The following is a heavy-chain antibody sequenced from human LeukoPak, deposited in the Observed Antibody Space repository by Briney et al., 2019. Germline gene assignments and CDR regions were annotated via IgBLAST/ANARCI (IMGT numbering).Heavy chain of an antibody. Sequence: GGSLRLSCAASGFTFSRYSLNWVRQAPGKGLEWVSSISTSSSYIYYADSVKGRFTISGDNAKNSLYLQMNSLRAEDTAVYYCARGSASLMYYSGSYCDYWGQGTLVTVSS. CDR2: ISTSSSYI. CDR3: ARGSASLMYYSGSYCDY. V-gene: IGHV3-21*01. D-gene: IGHD1-26*01. J-gene: IGHJ4*02. CDR1: GFTFSRYS.